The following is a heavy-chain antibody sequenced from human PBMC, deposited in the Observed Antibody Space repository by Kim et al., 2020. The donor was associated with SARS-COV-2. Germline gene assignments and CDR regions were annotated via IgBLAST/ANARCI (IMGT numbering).Heavy chain of an antibody. CDR3: ARERYGSGSYGFDY. CDR1: GGSISNGNYY. D-gene: IGHD3-10*01. CDR2: IYYSGST. Sequence: SETLSLTCTVSGGSISNGNYYWTWIRQHPGKGLEWIGYIYYSGSTYYNPSLKSRIIISVSVETSKNQFSLKLSSVTAADTAVYYCARERYGSGSYGFDYWGQGILVTVSS. V-gene: IGHV4-31*03. J-gene: IGHJ4*02.